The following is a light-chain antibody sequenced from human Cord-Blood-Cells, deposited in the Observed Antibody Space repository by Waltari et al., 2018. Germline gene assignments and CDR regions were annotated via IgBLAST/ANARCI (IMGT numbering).Light chain of an antibody. Sequence: QSALTQPASVSGSPGQSIPISCTGTSSDVGGYNYVSWYQQHPGKAPKLMIYDVSNRPSGVSNRFSGSKSGNTASLTISGLQAEDEADYYCSSYTSSSTLDVVFGGGTKLTAL. CDR1: SSDVGGYNY. CDR2: DVS. CDR3: SSYTSSSTLDVV. V-gene: IGLV2-14*01. J-gene: IGLJ2*01.